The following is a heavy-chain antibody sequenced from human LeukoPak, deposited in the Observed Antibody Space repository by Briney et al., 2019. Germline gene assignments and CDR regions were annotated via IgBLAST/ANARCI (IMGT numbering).Heavy chain of an antibody. CDR2: ISSSSNSI. V-gene: IGHV3-48*04. D-gene: IGHD1-7*01. CDR3: ARVGAEYNWNYVGYYYYYMDV. J-gene: IGHJ6*03. Sequence: GGSLRLSCAASGFTFSNYAMSWVRQAPGKGLEWVSYISSSSNSIYYADSVKGRFTISRDNAKNSLYLQMSSLRAEDTAVYYCARVGAEYNWNYVGYYYYYMDVWGKGTTVTVSS. CDR1: GFTFSNYA.